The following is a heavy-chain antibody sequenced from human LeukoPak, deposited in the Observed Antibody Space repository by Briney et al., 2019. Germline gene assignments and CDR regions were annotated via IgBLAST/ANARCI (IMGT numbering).Heavy chain of an antibody. CDR2: IYHSGST. Sequence: SQTLSLTCAVSGGSISSGGYSWSWIRQPPGKGLEWIGYIYHSGSTYYNPSPKSRVTISVDRSKNQFSLKLSSVTTADTAVYYCAREVPLVRGWYFDLWGRGTLVTVSS. CDR1: GGSISSGGYS. V-gene: IGHV4-30-2*01. CDR3: AREVPLVRGWYFDL. D-gene: IGHD6-6*01. J-gene: IGHJ2*01.